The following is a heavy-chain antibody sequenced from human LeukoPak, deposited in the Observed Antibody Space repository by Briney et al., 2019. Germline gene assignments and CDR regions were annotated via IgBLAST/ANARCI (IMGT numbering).Heavy chain of an antibody. V-gene: IGHV3-15*01. Sequence: GGSLRLSCAASGLTFSQAWLTWVRQAPGKGLEWIGRIKSRVDGGTIDYAAPVKGRITISRDDSRNTVYLQMFSLKTDDTAVYYCATPTRSYDGKLDSWSPGTLVSVSS. D-gene: IGHD3-16*01. J-gene: IGHJ4*02. CDR3: ATPTRSYDGKLDS. CDR2: IKSRVDGGTI. CDR1: GLTFSQAW.